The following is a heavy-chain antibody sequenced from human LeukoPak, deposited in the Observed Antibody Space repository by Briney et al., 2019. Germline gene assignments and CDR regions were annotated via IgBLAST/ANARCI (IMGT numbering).Heavy chain of an antibody. J-gene: IGHJ4*02. CDR1: GFTFSSYA. V-gene: IGHV3-23*01. D-gene: IGHD6-19*01. Sequence: GGYLRLYCAASGFTFSSYAMSWVRQAPGKGLEWVSAISGSGGSTYYADSVKGRFTISRDNSKNTLYLQMNSLRAEDTAVYYCAKGISSGGFDYWGQGTLVTVSP. CDR3: AKGISSGGFDY. CDR2: ISGSGGST.